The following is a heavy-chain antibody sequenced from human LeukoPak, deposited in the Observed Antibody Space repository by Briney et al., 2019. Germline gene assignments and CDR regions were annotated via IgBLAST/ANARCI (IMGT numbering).Heavy chain of an antibody. CDR2: INHSGST. CDR3: AKAGVLLWFGESKNWFDP. J-gene: IGHJ5*02. Sequence: SETLSLTCAVYGGSFSGYYWSWIRQPPGKGLEWIGEINHSGSTNYNPSLKGRVTISVDTSKNQFSLKLSSVTAADTAVYYCAKAGVLLWFGESKNWFDPWGQGTLVTVSS. CDR1: GGSFSGYY. D-gene: IGHD3-10*01. V-gene: IGHV4-34*01.